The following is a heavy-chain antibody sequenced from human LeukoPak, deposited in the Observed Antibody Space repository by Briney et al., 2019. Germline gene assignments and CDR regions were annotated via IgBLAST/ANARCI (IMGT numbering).Heavy chain of an antibody. CDR3: ARHRTTGTTDGFDI. CDR2: INHSGST. D-gene: IGHD4-17*01. V-gene: IGHV4-38-2*01. Sequence: PSETLSLTCGVSGFSVSSDYYRGWIRQPPGRGLEWIGSINHSGSTYYNPSLNSRVTISVDTSKTHFSLKVTSVTAADTAVYYCARHRTTGTTDGFDIWGQGTMVTVSS. CDR1: GFSVSSDYY. J-gene: IGHJ3*02.